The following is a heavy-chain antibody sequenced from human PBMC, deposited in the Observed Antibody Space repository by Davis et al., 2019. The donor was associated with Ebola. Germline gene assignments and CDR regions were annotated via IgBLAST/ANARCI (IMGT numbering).Heavy chain of an antibody. CDR2: ISYDGSNK. D-gene: IGHD3-3*01. CDR1: GFTFSSYA. V-gene: IGHV3-30-3*01. CDR3: ARGGSVGFLEWLSSLNFDY. Sequence: SLKISCAASGFTFSSYALHWVRQAPGKGLEWVAVISYDGSNKYYADSVKGRFTISRDNSKNTLYLQMNSLRAEDTAVYYCARGGSVGFLEWLSSLNFDYWGQGTLVTVSS. J-gene: IGHJ4*02.